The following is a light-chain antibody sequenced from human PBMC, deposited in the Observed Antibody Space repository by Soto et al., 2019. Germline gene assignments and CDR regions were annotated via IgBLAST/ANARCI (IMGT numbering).Light chain of an antibody. V-gene: IGKV3-15*01. CDR1: QSVSSN. CDR3: QQYDDWPRT. Sequence: EIVMTQSPANLSVSPGERATLSCRGSQSVSSNLAWYQQRPGQAPRILIYGASTRASATPVRFSGSGSVTDFTLTITSLQSEDFAVYYCQQYDDWPRTFGQGTTMEI. CDR2: GAS. J-gene: IGKJ1*01.